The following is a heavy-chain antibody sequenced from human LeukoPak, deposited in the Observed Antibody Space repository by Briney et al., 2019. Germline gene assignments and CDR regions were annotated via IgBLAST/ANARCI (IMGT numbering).Heavy chain of an antibody. V-gene: IGHV3-7*01. Sequence: GGSLRLSCAASGFTFSSYWMSWVRQAPGKGLEWVANIKQDGSEKYYVDSVKGRFTISRDNAKNSLYLQMNSLRAEDTAVYYCARHGGGKDDVYSSSWYDAFDIWGQGTMVTVSS. D-gene: IGHD6-13*01. CDR3: ARHGGGKDDVYSSSWYDAFDI. CDR2: IKQDGSEK. CDR1: GFTFSSYW. J-gene: IGHJ3*02.